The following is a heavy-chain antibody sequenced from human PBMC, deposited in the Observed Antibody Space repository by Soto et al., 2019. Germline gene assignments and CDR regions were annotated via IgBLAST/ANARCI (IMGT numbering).Heavy chain of an antibody. J-gene: IGHJ3*02. V-gene: IGHV4-34*01. CDR1: GGSFSGYY. CDR3: ARGFYGDAAPTFFDI. Sequence: SETLSLTCAVYGGSFSGYYWSWIRQPPGKGLEWIGEINHSGSTNYNPSLKSRVTISVDTSKNQFSLKLSSVTAEDTALYYCARGFYGDAAPTFFDIWGQGTMVTVSS. D-gene: IGHD4-17*01. CDR2: INHSGST.